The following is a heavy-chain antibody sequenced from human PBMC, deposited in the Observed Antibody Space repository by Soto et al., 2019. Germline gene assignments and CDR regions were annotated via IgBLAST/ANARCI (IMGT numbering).Heavy chain of an antibody. CDR2: INAGNCNT. CDR1: GYTFTSYA. Sequence: GASVQVSCKASGYTFTSYAMHWVRQAPGQRLEWMGWINAGNCNTKYSQKFQGRVTITRDTSASTAYMELSSLRSEDTAVYYCARAHYDILTGYSLNWFDPWGQGTLVTVSS. CDR3: ARAHYDILTGYSLNWFDP. J-gene: IGHJ5*02. V-gene: IGHV1-3*01. D-gene: IGHD3-9*01.